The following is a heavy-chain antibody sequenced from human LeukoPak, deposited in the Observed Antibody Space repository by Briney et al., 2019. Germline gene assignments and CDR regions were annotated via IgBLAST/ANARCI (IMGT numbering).Heavy chain of an antibody. V-gene: IGHV1-69*06. J-gene: IGHJ5*02. Sequence: GASVKVSCKASGYTFTGYYMHWVRQAPGQGLEWMGGIIPIFGTANYAQKFQGRVTITADKSTSTAYMELSSLRSEDTAVYYCARGNPTVTSWFDPWGQGTLVTVSS. CDR1: GYTFTGYY. CDR3: ARGNPTVTSWFDP. CDR2: IIPIFGTA. D-gene: IGHD4-11*01.